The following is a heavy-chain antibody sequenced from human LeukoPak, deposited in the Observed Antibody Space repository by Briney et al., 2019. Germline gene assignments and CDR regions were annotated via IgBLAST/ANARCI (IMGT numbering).Heavy chain of an antibody. V-gene: IGHV1-69*05. Sequence: ASVKVSCKASGGTFSSYAISWVRQAPGQGLEWMGGIIPIFGTANYAQKFQGRVTITTDESTSTAYMELSSLRSDATAVYYCARAPDYYDSSGYYYNHAEYFQHWGQGTLVTVSS. CDR2: IIPIFGTA. CDR3: ARAPDYYDSSGYYYNHAEYFQH. D-gene: IGHD3-22*01. J-gene: IGHJ1*01. CDR1: GGTFSSYA.